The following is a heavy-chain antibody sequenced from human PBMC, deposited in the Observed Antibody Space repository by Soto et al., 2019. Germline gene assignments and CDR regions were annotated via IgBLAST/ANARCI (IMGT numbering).Heavy chain of an antibody. CDR3: ARDRRDYTDGYGMDV. V-gene: IGHV4-59*01. CDR1: GGSISSYY. D-gene: IGHD4-4*01. CDR2: IYYSGST. Sequence: SETLSLTCRVSGGSISSYYWSWIRQPPGKGLEWIGYIYYSGSTNYNPSLKSRVTISVDTSKNQFSLKLSSVTAADTAVYYCARDRRDYTDGYGMDVWGQGTMVTVSS. J-gene: IGHJ6*02.